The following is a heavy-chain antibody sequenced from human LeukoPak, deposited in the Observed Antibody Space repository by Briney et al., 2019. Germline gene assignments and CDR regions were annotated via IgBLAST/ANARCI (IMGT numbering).Heavy chain of an antibody. J-gene: IGHJ4*02. D-gene: IGHD3-22*01. Sequence: SETLSLTCAVYGGSFSGYYWSWIRQSPGKGLEWIGEINHSGSTNYNPSLKSRVTISVDTSKNQFSLKLSSVTAADTAVYYCARGRYYYDSSGYYHTERLYYFDYWGQGTLVTVSS. CDR1: GGSFSGYY. CDR3: ARGRYYYDSSGYYHTERLYYFDY. V-gene: IGHV4-34*01. CDR2: INHSGST.